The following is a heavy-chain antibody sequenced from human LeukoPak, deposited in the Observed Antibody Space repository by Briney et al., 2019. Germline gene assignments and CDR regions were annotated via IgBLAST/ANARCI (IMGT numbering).Heavy chain of an antibody. J-gene: IGHJ6*02. CDR3: ARGIWFGNYYYYGMDV. D-gene: IGHD3-10*01. V-gene: IGHV1-69*13. CDR1: GGTFSSYA. Sequence: GASVKVSCKASGGTFSSYAISWVRQAPGQGLEWMGGIIPIFGTANYAQKFQGRVTITADESTSTAYMELSSLRSEDTAVYFCARGIWFGNYYYYGMDVWGQGTTVTVSS. CDR2: IIPIFGTA.